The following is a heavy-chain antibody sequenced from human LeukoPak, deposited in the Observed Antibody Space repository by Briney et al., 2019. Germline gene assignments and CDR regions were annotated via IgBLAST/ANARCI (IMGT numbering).Heavy chain of an antibody. Sequence: GGSLRLSCGASGFSFRNYGMSWIRQVPGKGLEWLSAITGSGATTYYADSVKGRFTISRDNARDTLFLQMNSLRAEDTAVYYCVKDTLVAVSCFDYWGPGTLVTVSS. V-gene: IGHV3-23*01. CDR2: ITGSGATT. CDR3: VKDTLVAVSCFDY. J-gene: IGHJ4*02. D-gene: IGHD2/OR15-2a*01. CDR1: GFSFRNYG.